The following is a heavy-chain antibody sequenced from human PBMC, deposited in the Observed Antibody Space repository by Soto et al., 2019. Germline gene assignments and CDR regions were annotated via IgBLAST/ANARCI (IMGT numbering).Heavy chain of an antibody. V-gene: IGHV3-30-3*01. Sequence: QVQLVESGGGVVQPGRSLRLSCAASGFTFSSYAMHWVRQAPGKGLEWVAVISYDGSNKYYADSVKGRFTISRDNSMXTLYLQMNSLRAEDTAVYYCARDRSGSYFRGYFQHWGQGTLVTVSS. CDR1: GFTFSSYA. CDR3: ARDRSGSYFRGYFQH. J-gene: IGHJ1*01. D-gene: IGHD1-26*01. CDR2: ISYDGSNK.